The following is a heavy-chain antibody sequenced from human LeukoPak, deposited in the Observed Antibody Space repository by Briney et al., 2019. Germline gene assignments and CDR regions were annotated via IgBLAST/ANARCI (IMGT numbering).Heavy chain of an antibody. CDR2: IRSKAYGGTA. V-gene: IGHV3-49*03. J-gene: IGHJ4*02. CDR1: GFTFGDHS. D-gene: IGHD3-9*01. CDR3: TREIRYFDWFQADY. Sequence: PGRSLRLSCTASGFTFGDHSVSWFRQAPGKGLEWVGSIRSKAYGGTAEYAASVKGRFTISRDDSKSVAYLQMDSLKTEDTAVYYCTREIRYFDWFQADYWGQGTLVTVSS.